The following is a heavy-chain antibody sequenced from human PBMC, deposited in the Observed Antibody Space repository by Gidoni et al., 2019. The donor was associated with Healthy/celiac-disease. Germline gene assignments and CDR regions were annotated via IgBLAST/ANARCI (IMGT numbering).Heavy chain of an antibody. Sequence: EGQLAPSGAEVKKPGESPQTSRMGFGYSFTSYWIGWVRQMPGKGLEWKGIIYPADSDTRYSPSFQGQVTISADKSISTAYLQWSSLKASDTAMYYCASGYNWNAGDAFDIWGQGTMVTVSS. D-gene: IGHD1-1*01. CDR2: IYPADSDT. CDR3: ASGYNWNAGDAFDI. V-gene: IGHV5-51*03. CDR1: GYSFTSYW. J-gene: IGHJ3*02.